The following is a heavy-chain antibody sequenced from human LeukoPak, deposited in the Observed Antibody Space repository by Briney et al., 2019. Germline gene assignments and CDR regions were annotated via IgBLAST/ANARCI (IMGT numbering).Heavy chain of an antibody. J-gene: IGHJ3*02. Sequence: TSQTLSLTCTVSGGSISSGGYYWSWIRQHPGKGLEWIGYIYYSGSTYYNPSLKSRVTISVDTSKNQFSLKLSSVTAADTAVYYCVIDSAQSNAFDIWGQGTMVTVSS. CDR3: VIDSAQSNAFDI. D-gene: IGHD4-11*01. CDR1: GGSISSGGYY. V-gene: IGHV4-31*03. CDR2: IYYSGST.